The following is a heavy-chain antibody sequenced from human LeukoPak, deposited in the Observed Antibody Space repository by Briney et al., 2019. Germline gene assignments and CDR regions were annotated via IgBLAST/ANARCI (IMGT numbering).Heavy chain of an antibody. D-gene: IGHD4-17*01. J-gene: IGHJ3*02. V-gene: IGHV4-39*07. Sequence: PSETLSLTCTVSGGSISSSSYYWGWIRQPPGKGLEWIGSIYYSGSTYYNPSLKSRVTISVDTSKNQFSLKLNSVTAADTAVYYCARDFDGDHDQDAFDIWGQGTLVTVSS. CDR1: GGSISSSSYY. CDR3: ARDFDGDHDQDAFDI. CDR2: IYYSGST.